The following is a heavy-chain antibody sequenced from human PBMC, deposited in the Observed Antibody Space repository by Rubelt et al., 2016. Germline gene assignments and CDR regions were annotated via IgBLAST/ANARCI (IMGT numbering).Heavy chain of an antibody. Sequence: QLQLQESGPGLVKPSETLSLTCTVSGGSISSSSCYWGWIRQPPGKGLEWIGSIYYSGGTYYNPSLQSRVTISMDTSKNQLCLKVSAVSAADTAVYYSARERGGPDDYWGQGTLVTVSS. D-gene: IGHD3-16*01. CDR2: IYYSGGT. CDR1: GGSISSSSCY. V-gene: IGHV4-39*07. J-gene: IGHJ4*02. CDR3: ARERGGPDDY.